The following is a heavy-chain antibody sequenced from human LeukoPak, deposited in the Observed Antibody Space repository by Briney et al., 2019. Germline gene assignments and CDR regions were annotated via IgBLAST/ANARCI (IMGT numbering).Heavy chain of an antibody. J-gene: IGHJ3*02. V-gene: IGHV4-4*02. Sequence: SGPGLVKPSGTLSLTCAVSGGSISSSNWWSWVRQPPGKGLEWIGEIYHSGSTNYNPSLKSRITISVDTSENRFSLKLSSVTATDTAVYYCARDCSGGSCYGAFDIWGQGTVVTVSS. CDR2: IYHSGST. CDR1: GGSISSSNW. CDR3: ARDCSGGSCYGAFDI. D-gene: IGHD2-15*01.